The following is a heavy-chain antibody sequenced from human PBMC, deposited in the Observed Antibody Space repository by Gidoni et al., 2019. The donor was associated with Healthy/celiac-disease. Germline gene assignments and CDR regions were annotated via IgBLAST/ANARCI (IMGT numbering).Heavy chain of an antibody. J-gene: IGHJ5*02. D-gene: IGHD6-6*01. CDR1: GGSFSGYY. Sequence: QVQLQQWGAGLLKPSETLSLTCAVYGGSFSGYYWSWIRQPPGKGLEWIGEINHSGSTNYNPSPKSRVTISVDTSKNQFSLKLSSVTAADTAVYYCARGRRAARPTHNWFDPWGQGTLVTVSS. V-gene: IGHV4-34*01. CDR3: ARGRRAARPTHNWFDP. CDR2: INHSGST.